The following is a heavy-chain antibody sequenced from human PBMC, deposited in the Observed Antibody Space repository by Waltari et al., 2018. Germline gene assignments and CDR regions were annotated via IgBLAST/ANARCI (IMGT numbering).Heavy chain of an antibody. CDR1: GFTISSFG. Sequence: EVQLVESGGGLVTPGGSLRLSCAASGFTISSFGMSWVRQAPGKGLEWVSSTTNSNTYIYYADSVKGRFTVSIDNAKNSLYLQMNSLRADDTAVYFCARALTTPNDYWGQRTLVTVSS. CDR3: ARALTTPNDY. V-gene: IGHV3-21*03. CDR2: TTNSNTYI. J-gene: IGHJ4*02. D-gene: IGHD4-17*01.